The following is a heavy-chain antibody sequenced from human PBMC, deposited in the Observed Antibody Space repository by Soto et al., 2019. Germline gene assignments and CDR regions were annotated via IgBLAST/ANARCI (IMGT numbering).Heavy chain of an antibody. CDR1: GVTFSSYV. D-gene: IGHD6-6*01. Sequence: GGSLRLSCAASGVTFSSYVMTWVRQAPGKGLEWVSAISGSGGSTNHAASVQGRFTISRDNSKNTLYLQMDSLRAEDTAVYYCAKLSSSSGWGYYHYYAMDVWGQGTTVTAP. J-gene: IGHJ6*02. CDR3: AKLSSSSGWGYYHYYAMDV. CDR2: ISGSGGST. V-gene: IGHV3-23*01.